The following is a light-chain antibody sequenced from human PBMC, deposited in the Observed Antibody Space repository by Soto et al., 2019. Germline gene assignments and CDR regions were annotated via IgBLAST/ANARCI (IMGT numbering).Light chain of an antibody. Sequence: EIMMTQSPATLSVSPGERATLSCRASQSVSSSLAWYQQKPGQAPRLVIYAASSRATGIPDRFSGSGSGTDFTLTISRLEPEDFAVYYCQQYGSSLRTFGQGTKV. V-gene: IGKV3-20*01. CDR1: QSVSSS. CDR2: AAS. J-gene: IGKJ1*01. CDR3: QQYGSSLRT.